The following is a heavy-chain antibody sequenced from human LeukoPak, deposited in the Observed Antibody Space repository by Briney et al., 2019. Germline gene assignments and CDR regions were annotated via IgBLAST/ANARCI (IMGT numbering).Heavy chain of an antibody. CDR3: ASANSSSWPHEYDY. J-gene: IGHJ4*02. CDR1: GFTVSSNY. D-gene: IGHD6-13*01. V-gene: IGHV3-53*01. Sequence: GGSLRLSCAASGFTVSSNYMSWVRQAPGKGLEWVSVIYSGGSTYYADSVKGRFTISRDNSKNTLYLQMNSLRAEDTAVYYCASANSSSWPHEYDYWGQGTLVSASS. CDR2: IYSGGST.